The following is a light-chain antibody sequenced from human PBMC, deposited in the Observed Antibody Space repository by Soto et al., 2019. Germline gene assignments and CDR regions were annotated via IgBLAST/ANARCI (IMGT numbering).Light chain of an antibody. Sequence: QLVLTQSPSASASLGASVKLTCTLSSGHTNYAIAWHQLQPEKGPRYLMKLNSDGRHSKGDGIPDRFSGSSSGAERYLTISSLRSEDEADYYCLTWGAGIWVFGGGTQLTVL. CDR2: LNSDGRH. V-gene: IGLV4-69*01. J-gene: IGLJ3*02. CDR3: LTWGAGIWV. CDR1: SGHTNYA.